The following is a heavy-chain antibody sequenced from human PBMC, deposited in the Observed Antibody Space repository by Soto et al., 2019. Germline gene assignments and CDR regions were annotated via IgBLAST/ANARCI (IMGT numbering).Heavy chain of an antibody. Sequence: GGSLRLSCAASGFTFRNYGMNWVRQAPGKGLEWVSYIGIGSSTKYYADSVKGRFTISRDNAKNSLYLQMNSLRAEDTAVYYCARDQLYYNDISGRPLNAVDDCGQGTMVTVSS. CDR1: GFTFRNYG. CDR2: IGIGSSTK. J-gene: IGHJ3*01. V-gene: IGHV3-48*01. D-gene: IGHD3-22*01. CDR3: ARDQLYYNDISGRPLNAVDD.